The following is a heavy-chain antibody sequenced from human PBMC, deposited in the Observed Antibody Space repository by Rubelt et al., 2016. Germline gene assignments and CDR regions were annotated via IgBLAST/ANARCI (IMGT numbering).Heavy chain of an antibody. CDR2: ISSSSSYT. Sequence: EVQLVESGGGLVQPGGSLRLSCAASGFTFSSYSMNWVRQAPGKGLEWVSYISSSSSYTNYADAGKGGFTISRANAKNALYLQMNSLRAEDTAVYYCARAGIFGVVLFDYWGQGTLVTVSS. CDR3: ARAGIFGVVLFDY. J-gene: IGHJ4*02. V-gene: IGHV3-48*04. D-gene: IGHD3-3*01. CDR1: GFTFSSYS.